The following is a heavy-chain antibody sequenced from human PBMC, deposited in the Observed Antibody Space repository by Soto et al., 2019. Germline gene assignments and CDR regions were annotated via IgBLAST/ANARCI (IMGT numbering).Heavy chain of an antibody. CDR3: AKDQPPSSNYEAPSGSPYYYYYGMDV. V-gene: IGHV3-23*01. J-gene: IGHJ6*02. D-gene: IGHD4-4*01. Sequence: QSGGSLRLSCAASGFTFSSYAMSWVRQAPGKGLEWVSAISGSGGSTYYADSVKGRFTISRDNSKNTLYLQMNSLRAEDTAVYYCAKDQPPSSNYEAPSGSPYYYYYGMDVWGQGTTVTFSS. CDR2: ISGSGGST. CDR1: GFTFSSYA.